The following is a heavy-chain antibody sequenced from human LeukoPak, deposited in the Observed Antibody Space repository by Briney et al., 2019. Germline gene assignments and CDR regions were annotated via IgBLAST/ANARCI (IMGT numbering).Heavy chain of an antibody. J-gene: IGHJ4*02. Sequence: GGSLRLSCAASGFTFSSYSMNWVRQAPGKGLEWVSSISSSSSYIYYADSVKGRFTISRDNAKNSLYLQMNSLRAEDTAVYYCARGYDFWSGYYELYFDYWGQGTLVTVSS. CDR2: ISSSSSYI. D-gene: IGHD3-3*01. CDR1: GFTFSSYS. CDR3: ARGYDFWSGYYELYFDY. V-gene: IGHV3-21*01.